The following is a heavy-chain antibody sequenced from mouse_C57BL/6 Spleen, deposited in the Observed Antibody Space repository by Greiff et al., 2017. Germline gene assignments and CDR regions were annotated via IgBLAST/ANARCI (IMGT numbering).Heavy chain of an antibody. CDR3: ARQNIREAMDY. J-gene: IGHJ4*01. CDR1: GFSLTSYG. Sequence: QVQLKESGPGLVAPSQSLSITCTVSGFSLTSYGVHCVRPPPGKGLEWLVVLWSDGSTTYNSALKSRLSISKDKSKSQVFLKMNSLQTDDTAMDYCARQNIREAMDYWGQGTSVTVSS. CDR2: LWSDGST. V-gene: IGHV2-6-1*01. D-gene: IGHD1-1*01.